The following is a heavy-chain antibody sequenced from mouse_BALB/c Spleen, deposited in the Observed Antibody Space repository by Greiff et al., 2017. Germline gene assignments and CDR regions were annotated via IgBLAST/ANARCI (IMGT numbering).Heavy chain of an antibody. J-gene: IGHJ2*01. D-gene: IGHD1-2*01. CDR2: IYPGSGST. CDR3: ARRYGYGDY. Sequence: VQGVESGAELVKPGTSVKLSCKASGYNFTSYWINWVKLRPGQGLEWIGDIYPGSGSTNYNEKFKSKATLTVDTSSSTAYMQLSSLASEDSALYYCARRYGYGDYWGQGTTLTVSS. CDR1: GYNFTSYW. V-gene: IGHV1-55*01.